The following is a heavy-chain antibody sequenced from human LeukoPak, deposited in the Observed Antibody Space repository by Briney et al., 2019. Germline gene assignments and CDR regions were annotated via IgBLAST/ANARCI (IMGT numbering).Heavy chain of an antibody. CDR2: ISYDGSNK. V-gene: IGHV3-30-3*01. CDR1: GFTFSSYA. J-gene: IGHJ4*02. CDR3: AKGGSNNWSFDN. D-gene: IGHD1-1*01. Sequence: GGSLRLSCAASGFTFSSYAMHWVRQAPGKGLEWVAVISYDGSNKYYADSVKGRFTISRDNSKNTLYLQMNSLRAEDTAVYYCAKGGSNNWSFDNWGQGTLVTVSS.